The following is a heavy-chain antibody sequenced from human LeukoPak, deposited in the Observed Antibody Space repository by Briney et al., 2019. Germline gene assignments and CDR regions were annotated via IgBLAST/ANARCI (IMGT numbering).Heavy chain of an antibody. J-gene: IGHJ4*02. CDR1: GASVSSGGYS. Sequence: PSETLSLTCTVSGASVSSGGYSWSWLRQPPGKGLEWIGYIYYSGSTNHNPSLKSRVTISVDTSNTQFSLKVSSVTAADTAVYYCARRGGSGRSFDYWGQGTLVTVSP. CDR3: ARRGGSGRSFDY. CDR2: IYYSGST. D-gene: IGHD3-10*01. V-gene: IGHV4-61*08.